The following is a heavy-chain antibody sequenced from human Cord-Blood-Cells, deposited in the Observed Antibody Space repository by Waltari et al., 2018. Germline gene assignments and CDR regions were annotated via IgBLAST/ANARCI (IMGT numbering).Heavy chain of an antibody. CDR3: ARADDFWSGYYYYYYGMDV. D-gene: IGHD3-3*01. V-gene: IGHV3-21*01. J-gene: IGHJ6*02. Sequence: EVQLVESGGGLVKPGGSLRLSCAASGFTFSSYSMNWVRQAPGKGLEWVSSISSSSSYIYYADSVKGRFTISRDNAKNSLYLQMNSLRAEDTAVDYCARADDFWSGYYYYYYGMDVWGQGTTVTVSS. CDR1: GFTFSSYS. CDR2: ISSSSSYI.